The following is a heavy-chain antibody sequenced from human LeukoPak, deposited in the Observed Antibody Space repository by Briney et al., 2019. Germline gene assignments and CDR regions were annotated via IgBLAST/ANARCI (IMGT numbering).Heavy chain of an antibody. CDR2: IWYDESNE. CDR1: GFTFNSYG. J-gene: IGHJ6*02. V-gene: IGHV3-33*01. D-gene: IGHD1-26*01. CDR3: ARVRWELHYYYYGMDV. Sequence: GRSLRFSCAASGFTFNSYGMHWVRQAPGKGLEWVALIWYDESNEYYADSVKGRFTISRDNSKNTLYLQMNSLRAEDTAVYYCARVRWELHYYYYGMDVWGQGTTVTVS.